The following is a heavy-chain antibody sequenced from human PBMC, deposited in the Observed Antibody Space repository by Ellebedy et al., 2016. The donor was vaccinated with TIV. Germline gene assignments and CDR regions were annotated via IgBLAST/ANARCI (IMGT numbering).Heavy chain of an antibody. D-gene: IGHD6-19*01. CDR1: GFTFGSYG. Sequence: GGSLRLSXAASGFTFGSYGRHWVRQAPGKGLEWVAVISYDGSNKYYADSVKGRFTISRDNSKNTLYLQMNSLRAEDTAVYYCAKDFGNSSGWDFDYWGQGTLVTVSS. CDR3: AKDFGNSSGWDFDY. J-gene: IGHJ4*02. CDR2: ISYDGSNK. V-gene: IGHV3-30*18.